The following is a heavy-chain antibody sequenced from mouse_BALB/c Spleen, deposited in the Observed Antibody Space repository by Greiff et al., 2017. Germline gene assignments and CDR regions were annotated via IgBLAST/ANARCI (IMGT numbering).Heavy chain of an antibody. CDR3: ARDGTTGTYYAMDY. CDR2: ISDGGSYT. Sequence: EVHLVESGGGLVKPGGSLKLSCAASGFTFSDYYMYWVRQTPEKRLEWVATISDGGSYTYYPDSVKGRFTISRDNAKNNLYLQMSSLKSEDTAMYYCARDGTTGTYYAMDYWGQGTSVTVSS. J-gene: IGHJ4*01. CDR1: GFTFSDYY. V-gene: IGHV5-4*02. D-gene: IGHD1-1*01.